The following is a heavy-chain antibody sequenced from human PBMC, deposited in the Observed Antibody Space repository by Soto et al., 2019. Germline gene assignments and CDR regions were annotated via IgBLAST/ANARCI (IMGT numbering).Heavy chain of an antibody. Sequence: SETLSLTCAVYGGSFSGYYWSWIRQPPGKGLEWIGEINHSGSTNYNPSLKSRVTISVDTSKNQFSLKLSSVTAADTAVYYCARGRYYYGSGSYYNFGSYYYYGMDVLGQGTTVTVSS. D-gene: IGHD3-10*01. V-gene: IGHV4-34*01. CDR3: ARGRYYYGSGSYYNFGSYYYYGMDV. CDR2: INHSGST. J-gene: IGHJ6*02. CDR1: GGSFSGYY.